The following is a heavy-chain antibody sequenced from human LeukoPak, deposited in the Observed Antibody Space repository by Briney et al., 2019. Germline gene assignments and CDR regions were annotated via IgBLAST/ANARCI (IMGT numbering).Heavy chain of an antibody. J-gene: IGHJ6*02. CDR3: TRGPIHLWLHNGMDV. D-gene: IGHD5-18*01. CDR2: IRSKAYRGTT. V-gene: IGHV3-49*04. Sequence: GGSLRLSCTTSGFTFGDHAMSWARQAPGKGLEWVGFIRSKAYRGTTEYAASVEDRFTISRDDSKSIAYLQMDSLTSEDTAVYYCTRGPIHLWLHNGMDVWGQGTTVTVSS. CDR1: GFTFGDHA.